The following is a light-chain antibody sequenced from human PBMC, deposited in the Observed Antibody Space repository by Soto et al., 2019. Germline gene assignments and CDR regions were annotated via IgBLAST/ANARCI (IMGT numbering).Light chain of an antibody. Sequence: EIVLTQSPGTLSLSPGERATLSCRASQSVSNNYLAWYQQKPGQAPRLLIYGASRWATGIPDRFSGSGSGTDFTLTISRLEPEDFAVYSCQQYGSSPLTFGGGTKVEIK. V-gene: IGKV3-20*01. CDR2: GAS. J-gene: IGKJ4*01. CDR3: QQYGSSPLT. CDR1: QSVSNNY.